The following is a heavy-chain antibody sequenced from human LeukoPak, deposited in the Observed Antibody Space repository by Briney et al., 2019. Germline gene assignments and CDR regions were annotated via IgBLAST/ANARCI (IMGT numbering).Heavy chain of an antibody. CDR1: GVSISSSNW. CDR3: ARREVWSGSNWFDP. V-gene: IGHV4-4*02. Sequence: SSGTLSLTCAVSGVSISSSNWWRWVRQPPGEGLEWIGEIYHSGSTNYNPSLKSRVTISVDKSKNQFSLKLSSVTAADTAVYYCARREVWSGSNWFDPWGQGTLVTVSS. J-gene: IGHJ5*02. CDR2: IYHSGST. D-gene: IGHD3-3*01.